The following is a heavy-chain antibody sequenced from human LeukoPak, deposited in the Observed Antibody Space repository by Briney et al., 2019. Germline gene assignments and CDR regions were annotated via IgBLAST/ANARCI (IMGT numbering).Heavy chain of an antibody. J-gene: IGHJ2*01. V-gene: IGHV4-59*01. Sequence: SETLSLTCTVSGGSISSYYWSWIRQPPGKGLGWIGYIYDSGSTNYNPSLKSRVTISVDTSKNQFSLKLSSVTAADTAVYYCARDGFQWYFDLWGRGTLVTVSS. D-gene: IGHD2-2*03. CDR2: IYDSGST. CDR3: ARDGFQWYFDL. CDR1: GGSISSYY.